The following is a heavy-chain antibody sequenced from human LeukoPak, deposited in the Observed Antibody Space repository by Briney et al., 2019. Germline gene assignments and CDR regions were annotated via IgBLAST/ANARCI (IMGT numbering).Heavy chain of an antibody. CDR3: ARAGGDWFDP. CDR1: GGSFSGYY. J-gene: IGHJ5*02. Sequence: KSSETLSLTCAVYGGSFSGYYWSWIRQPPGKGLEWIGEINHSGSTNYNPSLKSRVTISVDTSKNQFSLKLSSVTAADTAVYYCARAGGDWFDPWGQGTLVTVSS. V-gene: IGHV4-34*01. CDR2: INHSGST.